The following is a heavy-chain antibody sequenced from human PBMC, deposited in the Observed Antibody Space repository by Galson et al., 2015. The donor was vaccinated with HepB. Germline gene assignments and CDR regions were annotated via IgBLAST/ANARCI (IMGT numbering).Heavy chain of an antibody. J-gene: IGHJ4*02. V-gene: IGHV1-3*01. Sequence: SVKVSCKASGYTFTSYAMHWVRQAPGQRLEWMGWINAGNGNTKYSQKFQGRVTITRDTSASTAYMELSSLRSEDTAVYYCARDGGVLTGYSYYFDYWGQGTLVTVSS. CDR1: GYTFTSYA. D-gene: IGHD3-9*01. CDR3: ARDGGVLTGYSYYFDY. CDR2: INAGNGNT.